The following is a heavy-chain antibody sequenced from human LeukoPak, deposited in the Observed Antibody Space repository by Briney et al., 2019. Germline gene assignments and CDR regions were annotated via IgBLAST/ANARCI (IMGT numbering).Heavy chain of an antibody. J-gene: IGHJ3*02. CDR3: AKDLRGISGYYSYDAFDI. CDR1: KFTFSRHRYT. D-gene: IGHD3-22*01. V-gene: IGHV3-21*04. CDR2: ISSTSSYI. Sequence: GGSLRLSCAASKFTFSRHRYTMNWVRQAPGKGLEWVSSISSTSSYIYYADSVKGRFTISRDNSKNTLYLQMNSLRAEDTAVYYCAKDLRGISGYYSYDAFDIWGQGTMVTVSS.